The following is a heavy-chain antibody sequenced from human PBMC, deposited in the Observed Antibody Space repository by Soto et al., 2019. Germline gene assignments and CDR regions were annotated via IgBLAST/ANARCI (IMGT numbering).Heavy chain of an antibody. Sequence: EVQLLESGGGLVQPGGSLRLSCAASGFTFSSYAMSWVRQAPGKGLEWVSAISGSGGSTYYADSVKGRFTISRDNSKNTLYLQMNSLRAEDTAVYYCATEARSVYYDSSGNPMDVWGQGTTVTVSS. CDR2: ISGSGGST. J-gene: IGHJ6*02. D-gene: IGHD3-22*01. CDR3: ATEARSVYYDSSGNPMDV. CDR1: GFTFSSYA. V-gene: IGHV3-23*01.